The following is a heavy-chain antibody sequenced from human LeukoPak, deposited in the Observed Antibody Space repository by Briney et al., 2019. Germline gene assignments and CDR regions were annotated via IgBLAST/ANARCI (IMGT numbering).Heavy chain of an antibody. Sequence: GGSLRLSCAASGFTFDDYAMHWVRQAPGKGLEWVSGISWNSGSIGYADSVKGRFTISRDNAKNSLYLQMNSLRAEDTALYYCAKGYCSGGSCYSFRNYYFDYWGQGTLVTVSS. J-gene: IGHJ4*02. V-gene: IGHV3-9*01. CDR2: ISWNSGSI. D-gene: IGHD2-15*01. CDR3: AKGYCSGGSCYSFRNYYFDY. CDR1: GFTFDDYA.